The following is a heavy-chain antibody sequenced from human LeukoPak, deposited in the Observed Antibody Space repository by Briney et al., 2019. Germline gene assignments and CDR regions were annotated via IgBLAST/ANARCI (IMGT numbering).Heavy chain of an antibody. D-gene: IGHD3-10*01. CDR2: IYHSGST. CDR1: GGSISSGGYY. CDR3: ARGSTYYYGSGSSAAYYFDY. V-gene: IGHV4-30-2*01. J-gene: IGHJ4*02. Sequence: SETLSLTCTVSGGSISSGGYYWSWIRQPPGKGLEWIGYIYHSGSTYYNPSLKSRVTISVDTSKNQFSLKLSSVTAADTAVYYCARGSTYYYGSGSSAAYYFDYWGQGTLVTVSS.